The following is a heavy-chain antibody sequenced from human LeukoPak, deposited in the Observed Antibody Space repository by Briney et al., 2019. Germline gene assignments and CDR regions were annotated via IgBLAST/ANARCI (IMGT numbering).Heavy chain of an antibody. CDR1: GFIFSSYS. J-gene: IGHJ6*02. D-gene: IGHD6-13*01. CDR2: ISSGSSTI. Sequence: GGSLRLSCAASGFIFSSYSMNWVRQAPGKGLEWVSYISSGSSTIYYADSVEGRLTISRDNTNSSLYLQMTSLSAEDTAVYYCASDSSSWPSYYYYYGMDVWGQGTTVTVSS. V-gene: IGHV3-48*04. CDR3: ASDSSSWPSYYYYYGMDV.